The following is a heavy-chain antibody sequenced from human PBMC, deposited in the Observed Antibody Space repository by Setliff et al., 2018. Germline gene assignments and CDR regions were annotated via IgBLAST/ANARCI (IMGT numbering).Heavy chain of an antibody. J-gene: IGHJ5*02. Sequence: SETLSLTCTVSDASIGGSGYYWGWIRQPPGKGLEWIGEINHSGSTNYNPSLKSRVTISVDTSKNQFSLKLSSVTAADTAVYYCARGKGSWVLLRWFDPWGQGTLDTVSS. CDR1: DASIGGSGYY. CDR3: ARGKGSWVLLRWFDP. CDR2: INHSGST. V-gene: IGHV4-39*07. D-gene: IGHD3-10*01.